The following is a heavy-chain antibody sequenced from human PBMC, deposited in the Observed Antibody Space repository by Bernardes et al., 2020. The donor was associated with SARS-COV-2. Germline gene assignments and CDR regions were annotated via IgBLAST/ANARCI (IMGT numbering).Heavy chain of an antibody. Sequence: GGSLRLSCAASGFTFSSYAMSWVRQAPGKGLEWVSAISGSGGSTYYADSVKGRFTISRDNSKNTLYLQMNSLRAEDTAVYYCAKANPGGDYGDYPRLSLRSPSFGMDVWGQGTTVTVSS. D-gene: IGHD4-17*01. CDR1: GFTFSSYA. CDR3: AKANPGGDYGDYPRLSLRSPSFGMDV. V-gene: IGHV3-23*01. J-gene: IGHJ6*02. CDR2: ISGSGGST.